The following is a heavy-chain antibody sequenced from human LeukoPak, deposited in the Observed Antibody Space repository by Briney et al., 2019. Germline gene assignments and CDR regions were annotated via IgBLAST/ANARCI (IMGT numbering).Heavy chain of an antibody. D-gene: IGHD2-2*01. CDR2: ISYDGSNK. V-gene: IGHV3-30-3*01. J-gene: IGHJ3*02. CDR1: GFTFSSYA. Sequence: PGGSLRLSCAASGFTFSSYAMHWVRQAPGKGLEWVAVISYDGSNKYYADSVKGRFTISRDNSKNTLYLQMNSLRAEDTAVYYCAAPQLLLGAFDIWGQGTMVNASS. CDR3: AAPQLLLGAFDI.